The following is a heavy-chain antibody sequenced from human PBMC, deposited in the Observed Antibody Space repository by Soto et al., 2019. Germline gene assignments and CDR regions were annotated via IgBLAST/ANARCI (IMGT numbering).Heavy chain of an antibody. CDR1: EGTFSSYA. CDR3: AREDYDFWSGYYFDY. V-gene: IGHV1-69*10. D-gene: IGHD3-3*01. CDR2: IIPILGIA. J-gene: IGHJ4*02. Sequence: ASVKVSCKASEGTFSSYAISWVRQAPGQGLEWMGGIIPILGIANYAQKFQGRVTITADKSTSTAYMELSSLRSEDTAVYYCAREDYDFWSGYYFDYWGQGTLVTVSS.